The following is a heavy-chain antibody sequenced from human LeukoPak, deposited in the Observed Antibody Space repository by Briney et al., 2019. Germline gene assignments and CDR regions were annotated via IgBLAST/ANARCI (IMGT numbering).Heavy chain of an antibody. D-gene: IGHD6-25*01. V-gene: IGHV6-1*01. CDR1: GDSVSSNGAA. J-gene: IGHJ5*02. Sequence: SQTLSLTCAISGDSVSSNGAAWNWLRQSPSRGLEWLGRTYYRSKWYNDYALSVRSRITINPDTSKNQFSLQLTSVTPEDTAVYYCAVSAAALFDPWGQGTLVTVSS. CDR3: AVSAAALFDP. CDR2: TYYRSKWYN.